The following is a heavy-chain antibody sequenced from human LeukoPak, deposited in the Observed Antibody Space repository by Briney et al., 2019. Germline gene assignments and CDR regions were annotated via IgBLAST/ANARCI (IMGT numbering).Heavy chain of an antibody. J-gene: IGHJ4*02. CDR2: IGGSGDKT. CDR1: GFTFNRNA. D-gene: IGHD6-19*01. V-gene: IGHV3-23*01. CDR3: VRRGDASSGWGDHDY. Sequence: GGSLRLSCAASGFTFNRNAISWVRQAPGKGLGWGSTIGGSGDKTFYADSVKGRFTISRDNSKNMLHLQMSSLTGEDTALYYCVRRGDASSGWGDHDYWGQGALVTVSS.